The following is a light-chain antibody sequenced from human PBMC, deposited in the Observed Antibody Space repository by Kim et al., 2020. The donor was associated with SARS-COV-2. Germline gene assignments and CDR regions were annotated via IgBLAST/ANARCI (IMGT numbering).Light chain of an antibody. CDR3: QQYYTGE. Sequence: DIVMTQSPDSLAVSLGERATINCKSSQSVLYSSNNKNYLAWYQQKPGQPPKLLIYWASTRESGVPDRFSGSGSGTDFTLTISSLQAEDVAVYYCQQYYTGEFGQGTKVDIK. CDR2: WAS. CDR1: QSVLYSSNNKNY. J-gene: IGKJ1*01. V-gene: IGKV4-1*01.